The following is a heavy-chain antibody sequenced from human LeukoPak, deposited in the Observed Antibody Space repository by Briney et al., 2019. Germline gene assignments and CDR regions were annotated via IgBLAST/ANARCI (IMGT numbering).Heavy chain of an antibody. V-gene: IGHV3-23*01. Sequence: GGSLRLSCAASGFTFSIYAMSWVRQAPGKGLEWVSTLSGTGDSTYYADSVKGRFTISRDNSKNTLYLQMNSLRAEDTAVYYCARFSRTNWFDPWGQGTLVTVSS. D-gene: IGHD2-8*01. CDR2: LSGTGDST. CDR3: ARFSRTNWFDP. J-gene: IGHJ5*02. CDR1: GFTFSIYA.